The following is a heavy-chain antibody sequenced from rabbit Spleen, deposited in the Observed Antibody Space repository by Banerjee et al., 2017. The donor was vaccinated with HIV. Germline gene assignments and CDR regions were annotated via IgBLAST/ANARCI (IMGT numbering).Heavy chain of an antibody. V-gene: IGHV1S40*01. CDR2: IDTGDGDT. CDR1: GVSFSVSSY. J-gene: IGHJ2*01. CDR3: ARNYVNVFDP. D-gene: IGHD1-1*01. Sequence: QSLEESGGDLVKPGASLTLTCTASGVSFSVSSYMCWVRQAPGKGLEWIACIDTGDGDTYFANWAKGRFTISKTSSTTVTLQMTSLTAADTATYFCARNYVNVFDPWGQGTLVTVS.